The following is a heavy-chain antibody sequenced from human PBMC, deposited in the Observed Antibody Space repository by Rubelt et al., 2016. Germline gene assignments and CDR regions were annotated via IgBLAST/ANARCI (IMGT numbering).Heavy chain of an antibody. D-gene: IGHD3-22*01. CDR1: GGSISSGGYY. J-gene: IGHJ4*02. V-gene: IGHV4-31*03. CDR2: IYYSGST. CDR3: ARVSYYDSSGYYQRYIDY. Sequence: QVQLQESGPGLVKPSQTLSLTCTVSGGSISSGGYYWSWIRQHPGKGLEWIGYIYYSGSTYYNPSLNVWFSISLCTSKNQFSLKLSSVTAADTAVYYCARVSYYDSSGYYQRYIDYWGQGTLVTVSS.